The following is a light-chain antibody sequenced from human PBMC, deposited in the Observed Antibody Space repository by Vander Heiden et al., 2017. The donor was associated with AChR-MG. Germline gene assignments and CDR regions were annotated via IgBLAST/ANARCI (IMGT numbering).Light chain of an antibody. CDR2: QDT. CDR3: QAWDRNSEEV. Sequence: SHELTQPPSVPVSPGQTASITCSGDTLGDKYVCWYQQKSGQSPLLVIYQDTKRPSGIPERFSGSNSGNTATLTISGTQATDEADYYCQAWDRNSEEVFGGGTKLTVL. V-gene: IGLV3-1*01. J-gene: IGLJ3*02. CDR1: TLGDKY.